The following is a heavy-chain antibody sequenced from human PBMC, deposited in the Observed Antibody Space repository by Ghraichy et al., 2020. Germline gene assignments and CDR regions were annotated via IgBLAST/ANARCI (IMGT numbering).Heavy chain of an antibody. V-gene: IGHV4-34*01. D-gene: IGHD3-10*01. CDR2: TNDCGRT. J-gene: IGHJ6*03. Sequence: SQTLSLTCAIDGGAFHYDDWTWIRQPPGKGLARIGETNDCGRTNYSPSLKSRVTIAVDTSKNQFFLNMRAVTAADTDMYYCARKSTVVRGPPYYYYMNVWGTGTTVTVPS. CDR3: ARKSTVVRGPPYYYYMNV. CDR1: GGAFHYDD.